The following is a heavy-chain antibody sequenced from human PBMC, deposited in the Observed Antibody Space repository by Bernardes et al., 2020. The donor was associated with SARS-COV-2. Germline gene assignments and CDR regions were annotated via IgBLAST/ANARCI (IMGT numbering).Heavy chain of an antibody. J-gene: IGHJ5*02. CDR1: GFTFSSYG. Sequence: GGSLRLSCAASGFTFSSYGMHWVRQAPGKGLEWVAVISYDGSNKYYADSVKGRFTISRDNSKNTLYLQMNSLRAEDTAVYYCAKSEWLLLIPFDPWGQGTLVTVSS. D-gene: IGHD3-22*01. CDR3: AKSEWLLLIPFDP. V-gene: IGHV3-30*18. CDR2: ISYDGSNK.